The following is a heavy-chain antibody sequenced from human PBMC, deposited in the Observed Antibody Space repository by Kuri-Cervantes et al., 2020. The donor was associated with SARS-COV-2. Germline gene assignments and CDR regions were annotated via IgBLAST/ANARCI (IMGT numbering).Heavy chain of an antibody. J-gene: IGHJ6*03. CDR1: GGSISSYY. D-gene: IGHD1-7*01. CDR2: IYTSGST. CDR3: ARDTPSFNWNYHPPYYYYYMDV. V-gene: IGHV4-4*07. Sequence: GSLRLSCTVSGGSISSYYWSWIRQPAGKGLEWIGRIYTSGSTNYNPSLKSRVTMSVDTSKNQFSLKLSSVTAADTAVYYCARDTPSFNWNYHPPYYYYYMDVWGKGTTVTVSS.